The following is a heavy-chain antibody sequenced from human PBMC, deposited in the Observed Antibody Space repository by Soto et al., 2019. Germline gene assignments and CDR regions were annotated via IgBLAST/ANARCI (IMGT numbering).Heavy chain of an antibody. CDR3: ASLDTSLDFDF. J-gene: IGHJ4*02. CDR1: GYRFTSYW. D-gene: IGHD3-3*02. V-gene: IGHV5-10-1*01. Sequence: GESLKISCKGSGYRFTSYWISWVRQMPGKGLEWMGRIDPSNSYTHYSPSFHGHVTISADNSISTAYLQWSNLRVSDTAIYYCASLDTSLDFDFWGQGTLVTVSS. CDR2: IDPSNSYT.